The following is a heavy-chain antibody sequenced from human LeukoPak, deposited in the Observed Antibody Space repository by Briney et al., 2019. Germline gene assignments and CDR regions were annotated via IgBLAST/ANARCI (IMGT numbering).Heavy chain of an antibody. Sequence: SETLSLTCTVSGVSISSSNSYWGWIRQPPGKGLEWIGSIYYSGSTYYNPSLKSRVTISVDTSKNQFSLKLSSVTAADTAVYYCARHRPLWFGELIGGNFDYWGQGTLVTVSS. CDR2: IYYSGST. CDR3: ARHRPLWFGELIGGNFDY. D-gene: IGHD3-10*01. CDR1: GVSISSSNSY. J-gene: IGHJ4*02. V-gene: IGHV4-39*01.